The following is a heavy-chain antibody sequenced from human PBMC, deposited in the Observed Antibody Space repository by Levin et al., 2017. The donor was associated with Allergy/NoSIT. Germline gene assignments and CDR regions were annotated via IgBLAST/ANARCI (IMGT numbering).Heavy chain of an antibody. CDR1: GFTFDDYA. V-gene: IGHV3-9*01. CDR2: ISWNSGSI. Sequence: LSLTCAASGFTFDDYAMHWVRQAPGKGLEWVSGISWNSGSIGYADSVKGRFTISRDNAKNSLYLQMNSLRAEDTALYYCAKDWGGYSSGWSRAPFDYWGQGTLVTVSS. J-gene: IGHJ4*02. D-gene: IGHD6-19*01. CDR3: AKDWGGYSSGWSRAPFDY.